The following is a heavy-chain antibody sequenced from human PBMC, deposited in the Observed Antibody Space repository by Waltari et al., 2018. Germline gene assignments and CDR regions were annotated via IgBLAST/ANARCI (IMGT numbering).Heavy chain of an antibody. CDR2: ISGSGGST. Sequence: EVQLLESGGGLVQPGGSLGLSCAASGFTFSSYAMSWVRQAPGKGLEWVSAISGSGGSTYYADSVKGRFTISRDNSKNTLYLQMNSLRAEDTAVYYCAKDYYDSSGYFAYWGQGTLVTVSS. CDR3: AKDYYDSSGYFAY. D-gene: IGHD3-22*01. CDR1: GFTFSSYA. V-gene: IGHV3-23*01. J-gene: IGHJ4*02.